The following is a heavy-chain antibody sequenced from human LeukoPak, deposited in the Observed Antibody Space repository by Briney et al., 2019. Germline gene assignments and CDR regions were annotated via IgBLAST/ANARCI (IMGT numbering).Heavy chain of an antibody. Sequence: ASVKVSCKVSGYTLTELSMHWVRQAPGKGLEWMGGFDPEDGETIYAQKFQGRVTMTEDTSTDTAYMELSSLRSEDTAVYYCATGGRNSGYDSPDYYYYMDVWGKGTTVTISS. CDR1: GYTLTELS. CDR2: FDPEDGET. V-gene: IGHV1-24*01. CDR3: ATGGRNSGYDSPDYYYYMDV. J-gene: IGHJ6*03. D-gene: IGHD5-12*01.